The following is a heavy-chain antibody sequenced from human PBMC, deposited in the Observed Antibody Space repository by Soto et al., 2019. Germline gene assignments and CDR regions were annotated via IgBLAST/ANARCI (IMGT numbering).Heavy chain of an antibody. CDR3: ATYHGDDLESERHRY. CDR2: INQDGSVE. CDR1: GFTFRAYL. Sequence: EVQLVESGGDLVQPGGSLRLSCAASGFTFRAYLMSWVRQAPGKGLDWVANINQDGSVEYYADSVQGRFTISRDNAKNPLYLHMNSLRAEDTAVYYCATYHGDDLESERHRYWGPGPLVTVSS. D-gene: IGHD2-21*02. V-gene: IGHV3-7*01. J-gene: IGHJ4*02.